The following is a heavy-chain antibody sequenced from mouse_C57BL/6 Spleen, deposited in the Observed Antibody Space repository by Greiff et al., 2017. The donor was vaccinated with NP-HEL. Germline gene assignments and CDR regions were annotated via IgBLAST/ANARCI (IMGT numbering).Heavy chain of an antibody. D-gene: IGHD1-1*01. CDR2: ISSGSSTI. J-gene: IGHJ1*03. CDR1: GFTFSDYG. Sequence: EVQGVESGGGLVKPGGSLKLSCAASGFTFSDYGMHWVRQAPEKGLEWVAYISSGSSTIYYADTVKGRFNISRDNAKNTLFLHMTSLRSEDTAMYYCARDYYGSSPWYFDVWGTGTTVTVSS. V-gene: IGHV5-17*01. CDR3: ARDYYGSSPWYFDV.